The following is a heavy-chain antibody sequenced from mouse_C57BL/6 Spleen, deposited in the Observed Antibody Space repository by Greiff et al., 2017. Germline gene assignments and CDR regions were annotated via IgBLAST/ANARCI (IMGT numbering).Heavy chain of an antibody. CDR1: GYTFTDYY. CDR2: IYPGSGNT. D-gene: IGHD2-3*01. V-gene: IGHV1-76*01. Sequence: VMLVESGAELVRPGASVKLSCKASGYTFTDYYINWVKQRPGQGLEWIARIYPGSGNTYYNEKFKGKATLTAEKSSSTAYMQLSSLTSEDSAVYFCGGWLLRDEWYCDVWGTGTTVTVSS. CDR3: GGWLLRDEWYCDV. J-gene: IGHJ1*03.